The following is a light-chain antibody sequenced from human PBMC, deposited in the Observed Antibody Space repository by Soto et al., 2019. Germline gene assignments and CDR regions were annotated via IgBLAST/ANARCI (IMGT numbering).Light chain of an antibody. J-gene: IGKJ5*01. Sequence: EIVLAHAPRTLTLSPGERATLPCRASQSVSSNLAWDQQKPGQAPRLLIYDASNRAAAFPARFSGSGSGTDLTLTISSVEPDAFAVYYCQPRSDWPTSTFGQGTRLEIK. CDR2: DAS. CDR1: QSVSSN. CDR3: QPRSDWPTST. V-gene: IGKV3-11*01.